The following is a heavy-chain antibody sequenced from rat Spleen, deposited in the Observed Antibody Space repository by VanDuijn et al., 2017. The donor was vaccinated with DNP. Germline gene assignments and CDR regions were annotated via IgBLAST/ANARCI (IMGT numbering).Heavy chain of an antibody. Sequence: QVQLKESGPGLVQPSQTLSLTCTVPGFSLSSYHVSWLRQPPGKSLVWMGSIWAAGGTNYNSAVQSRLSISRDTSKSQVFLEMHSLQPEDTGTYYCTRHEYYFDYWGQGVMVTVSS. CDR3: TRHEYYFDY. CDR2: IWAAGGT. J-gene: IGHJ2*01. CDR1: GFSLSSYH. V-gene: IGHV2-72*01.